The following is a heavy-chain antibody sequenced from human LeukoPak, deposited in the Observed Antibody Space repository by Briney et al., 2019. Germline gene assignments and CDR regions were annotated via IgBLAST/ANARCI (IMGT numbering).Heavy chain of an antibody. D-gene: IGHD6-13*01. Sequence: GGSLRLSCAASGFTFSSYAMHWVRQAPGKGLEWVAFIRYDGNNKYYADSVKGRFTISRDNSKNTVYLQMNSLRAEDTAVYYCARGLTSNSPFDYWGQGTRVTVSS. CDR1: GFTFSSYA. CDR3: ARGLTSNSPFDY. J-gene: IGHJ4*02. V-gene: IGHV3-30*02. CDR2: IRYDGNNK.